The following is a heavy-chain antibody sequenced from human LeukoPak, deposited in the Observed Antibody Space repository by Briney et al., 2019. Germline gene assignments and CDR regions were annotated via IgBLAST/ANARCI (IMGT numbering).Heavy chain of an antibody. D-gene: IGHD3-22*01. V-gene: IGHV3-11*01. CDR1: GFTFSDYY. Sequence: GGSLRLSCAASGFTFSDYYMSWIRQAPGKGLEWVSYISSSGSTIFYADSVKGRFTISRDNAKNSLYLQMNSLRAEDMAVYYCARGKYYYDSSGYPYFDYWGQGTLVTVSS. J-gene: IGHJ4*02. CDR3: ARGKYYYDSSGYPYFDY. CDR2: ISSSGSTI.